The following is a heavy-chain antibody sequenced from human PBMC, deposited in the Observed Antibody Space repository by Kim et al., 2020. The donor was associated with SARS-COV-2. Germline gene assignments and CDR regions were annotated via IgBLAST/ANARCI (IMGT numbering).Heavy chain of an antibody. CDR3: ARDFPTSSRYFDF. Sequence: SETLSLTCTISGGSISGYYWTWIRQPAGKGLEWIGRMYSSGNSNYNPSLKSRVIMSVDTTKNQFSLKLNSVTAADTAVYFCARDFPTSSRYFDFWGQGTLVTVSS. CDR1: GGSISGYY. V-gene: IGHV4-4*07. CDR2: MYSSGNS. J-gene: IGHJ4*02. D-gene: IGHD6-6*01.